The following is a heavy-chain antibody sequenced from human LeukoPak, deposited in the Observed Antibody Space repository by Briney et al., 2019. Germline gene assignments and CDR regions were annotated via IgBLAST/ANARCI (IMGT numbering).Heavy chain of an antibody. V-gene: IGHV3-48*04. CDR2: ISSSGSTI. Sequence: PGGSLRLSCAASGFTFSSNSMNWVRQAPGKGLEWVPYISSSGSTIYYADSVKGRFTISRDNAKNSLYLQMNSLRAEDTAVYYCARAARSWYYFDYWGQGTLVTVSS. J-gene: IGHJ4*02. CDR3: ARAARSWYYFDY. CDR1: GFTFSSNS.